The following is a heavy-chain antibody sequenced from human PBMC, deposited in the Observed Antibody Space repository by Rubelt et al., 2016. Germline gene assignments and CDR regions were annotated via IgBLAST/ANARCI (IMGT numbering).Heavy chain of an antibody. V-gene: IGHV4-39*07. CDR3: ARSMIVVVSRWDHYYYGMDV. Sequence: QLQLQESGPGLVKPSETLSLTCTVSGGSISSSSYSWGWIRQPPGKGLEWIGSIYYSGSTYYNPSLKSRVTLSVETSKNPFSLKLSSVTAADTAVYYCARSMIVVVSRWDHYYYGMDVWGQGTTVTVSS. CDR2: IYYSGST. J-gene: IGHJ6*02. CDR1: GGSISSSSYS. D-gene: IGHD3-22*01.